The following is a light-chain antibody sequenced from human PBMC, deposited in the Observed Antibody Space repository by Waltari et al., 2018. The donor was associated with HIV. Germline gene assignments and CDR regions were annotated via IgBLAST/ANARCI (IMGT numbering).Light chain of an antibody. V-gene: IGLV3-27*01. CDR2: KDS. Sequence: SYELTQPSSVSVSPGQTARIPCSGDVLAKKKYARWFQQKPGRAPVLEINKDSERPSGIPERFSGSSSGTTVTLTISGAEVEDEADYYCYSAADNNLVFGGGTKLTVL. CDR3: YSAADNNLV. J-gene: IGLJ3*02. CDR1: VLAKKKY.